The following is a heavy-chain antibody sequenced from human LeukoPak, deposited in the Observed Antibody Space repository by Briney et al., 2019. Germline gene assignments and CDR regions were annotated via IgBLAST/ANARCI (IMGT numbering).Heavy chain of an antibody. Sequence: PSETLSLTCTVSNGSISNSRYYWAWIRQHPGKGLEWIGYIYYSGSTYYNPSLKSRVTISVDTSKNQFSLKLSSVTAADTAVYYCARGLLTNNWFDPWGQGTLVTVSS. CDR1: NGSISNSRYY. V-gene: IGHV4-31*03. J-gene: IGHJ5*02. CDR2: IYYSGST. D-gene: IGHD3-9*01. CDR3: ARGLLTNNWFDP.